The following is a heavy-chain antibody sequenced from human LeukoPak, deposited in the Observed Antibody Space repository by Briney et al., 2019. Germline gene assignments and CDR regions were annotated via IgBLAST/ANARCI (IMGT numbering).Heavy chain of an antibody. Sequence: GGSLRLSCAASGFTFSSYAMSWVRQAPGKGLEWVSAISGSGGSTHYADSVKGRFTISRDNSKNTLYLQMNSLRAEDTAVYYCAKGPGLNYYYYMDVWGKGTTVTVSS. V-gene: IGHV3-23*01. CDR1: GFTFSSYA. CDR3: AKGPGLNYYYYMDV. J-gene: IGHJ6*03. D-gene: IGHD3/OR15-3a*01. CDR2: ISGSGGST.